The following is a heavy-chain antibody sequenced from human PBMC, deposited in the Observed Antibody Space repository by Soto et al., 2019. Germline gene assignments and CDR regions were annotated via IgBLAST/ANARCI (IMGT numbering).Heavy chain of an antibody. J-gene: IGHJ4*02. V-gene: IGHV1-69*01. D-gene: IGHD5-12*01. Sequence: QVQLVQSGAEVKKPGSSVKVYCKASGGTFSSYAISWVRQAPGQGLEWMGGIIPIFGTANYAQKFQGRVTITADESTSTAYMELSSLRSEDTAVYYCARDGINGYNRYYFDYWGQGTLVTVSS. CDR1: GGTFSSYA. CDR3: ARDGINGYNRYYFDY. CDR2: IIPIFGTA.